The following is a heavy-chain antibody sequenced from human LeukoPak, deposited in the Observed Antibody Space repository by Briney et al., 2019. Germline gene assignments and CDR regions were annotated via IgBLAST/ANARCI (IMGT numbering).Heavy chain of an antibody. Sequence: GGSLRLSCAASGFTFSNYAMHWVRQAPGKGLEWVAVISYDGSNKYYADSVKGRFTISRDNSKSTLYLQMNGLRAEDTAVFYCARGEVGYPDYWGQGTLVTVSS. CDR3: ARGEVGYPDY. V-gene: IGHV3-30-3*01. CDR2: ISYDGSNK. J-gene: IGHJ4*02. D-gene: IGHD2-8*02. CDR1: GFTFSNYA.